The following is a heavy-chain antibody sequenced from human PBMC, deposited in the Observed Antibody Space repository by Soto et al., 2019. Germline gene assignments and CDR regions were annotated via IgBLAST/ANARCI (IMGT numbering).Heavy chain of an antibody. V-gene: IGHV1-2*02. Sequence: ASVKVSCKASGYTFTGYYMHWVRQAPGQGLEWMGWINPNSGGTNYAQKFQGRVTMTRDTSISTAHMELSRLRSDDTAVYYCARWAVVPAAKYYFDYWGQGTLVTVSS. CDR3: ARWAVVPAAKYYFDY. D-gene: IGHD2-2*01. CDR1: GYTFTGYY. CDR2: INPNSGGT. J-gene: IGHJ4*02.